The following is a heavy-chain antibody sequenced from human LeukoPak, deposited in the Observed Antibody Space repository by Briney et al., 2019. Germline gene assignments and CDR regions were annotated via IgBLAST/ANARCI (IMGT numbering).Heavy chain of an antibody. CDR1: GFTFSSYG. CDR2: IRYDGSNK. CDR3: ARRLSMTTPRGY. D-gene: IGHD2-15*01. V-gene: IGHV3-30*02. Sequence: PGGSLRLSCAASGFTFSSYGMHWVRQAPGKGLEWVAFIRYDGSNKYYADSVKGRFTISRDNAKNSLYLQMNSLRAEDTAVYYCARRLSMTTPRGYWGQGTLVTVSS. J-gene: IGHJ4*02.